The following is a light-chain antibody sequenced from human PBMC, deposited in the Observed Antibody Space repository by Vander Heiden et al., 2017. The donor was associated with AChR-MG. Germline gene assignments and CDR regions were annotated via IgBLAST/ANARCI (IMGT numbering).Light chain of an antibody. CDR3: LQYTSYPYS. CDR1: QSIIQW. J-gene: IGKJ2*03. Sequence: DIQMTQSPSTLSASVGDRVTITCRASQSIIQWLAWYQQKPGKAPKLLIYKASSLETGVPSRFSGSGSGTEFTLTISSLQPDDSATYYCLQYTSYPYSFGQGTKLEIK. V-gene: IGKV1-5*03. CDR2: KAS.